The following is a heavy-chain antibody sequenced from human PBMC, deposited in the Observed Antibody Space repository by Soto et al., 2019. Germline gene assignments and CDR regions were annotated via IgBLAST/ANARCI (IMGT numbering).Heavy chain of an antibody. CDR3: AKDFFKLERYLRWFDP. J-gene: IGHJ5*02. Sequence: QVQLVESGGGVVQPGRSLRLSCAASGFTFSSYGMHWVRQAPGKGLEWVAVISYDGSNKYYADSVKGRFTISRDNSKNSLYLQMNSLRAEDTAVYDCAKDFFKLERYLRWFDPWGQGTLVTVSS. D-gene: IGHD3-9*01. CDR2: ISYDGSNK. V-gene: IGHV3-30*18. CDR1: GFTFSSYG.